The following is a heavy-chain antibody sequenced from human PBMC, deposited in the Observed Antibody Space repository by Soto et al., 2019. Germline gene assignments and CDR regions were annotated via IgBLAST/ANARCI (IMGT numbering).Heavy chain of an antibody. CDR1: GGSVNNGNYY. CDR2: IYYSGST. CDR3: AGDPGVGLSARWFDP. J-gene: IGHJ5*02. Sequence: QVQLQESGPGLVKPSETLTLTCTVSGGSVNNGNYYWSWIRQPPGKGLEWIGHIYYSGSTNYNPSLKSRVIISIDTSQKQFSLKLSSVTAADTAVYFCAGDPGVGLSARWFDPWGQGALVTVS. D-gene: IGHD2-8*01. V-gene: IGHV4-61*01.